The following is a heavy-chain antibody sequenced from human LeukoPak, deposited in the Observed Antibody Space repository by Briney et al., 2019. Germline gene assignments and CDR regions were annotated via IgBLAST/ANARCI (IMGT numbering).Heavy chain of an antibody. CDR2: MYRGST. V-gene: IGHV4-4*07. CDR3: AKAMSSAWNFDL. CDR1: GASISTYY. J-gene: IGHJ2*01. Sequence: SETLSLTCTVSGASISTYYWNWIRQPAGKGLEWIGRMYRGSTKYSPSLESRVTMSVDASKNQFSLKLNSVTAADTAVYYCAKAMSSAWNFDLWGRGTLVTVSS. D-gene: IGHD3-10*01.